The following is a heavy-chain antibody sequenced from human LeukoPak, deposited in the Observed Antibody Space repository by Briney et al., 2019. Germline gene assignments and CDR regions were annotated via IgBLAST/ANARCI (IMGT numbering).Heavy chain of an antibody. V-gene: IGHV1-46*01. CDR3: ARADTYYYDSSGYYSSAFDI. CDR2: INPSGGST. D-gene: IGHD3-22*01. Sequence: GASVKVSCKASGYTFTGYYMHWVRQAPGQGLEWMGIINPSGGSTSYAQKFQGRVTMTRDTSTSTVCMELSSLRSEDTAVYYCARADTYYYDSSGYYSSAFDIWGQGTMVTVSS. J-gene: IGHJ3*02. CDR1: GYTFTGYY.